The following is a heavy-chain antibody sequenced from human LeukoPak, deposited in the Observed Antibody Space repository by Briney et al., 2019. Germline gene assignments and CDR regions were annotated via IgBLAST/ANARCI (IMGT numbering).Heavy chain of an antibody. V-gene: IGHV1-2*02. D-gene: IGHD1-14*01. CDR1: GYTFTGYY. CDR3: ARDRTRFFPSQSCY. J-gene: IGHJ4*02. CDR2: INPNSGGT. Sequence: GASVTVSFKASGYTFTGYYMHWVRQAPGQGLEWMGWINPNSGGTNYAQKFQGRVTMTRDTSISTAYMELSRLRSDDTAVYYCARDRTRFFPSQSCYWGQGTLVTVSS.